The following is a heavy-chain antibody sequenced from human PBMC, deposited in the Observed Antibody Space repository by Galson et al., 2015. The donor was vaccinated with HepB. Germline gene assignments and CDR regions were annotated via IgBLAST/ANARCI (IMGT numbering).Heavy chain of an antibody. J-gene: IGHJ4*02. CDR1: GFTFSSYA. V-gene: IGHV3-23*01. CDR2: ISGSGGST. D-gene: IGHD5-18*01. CDR3: TTKLGYTYGTDY. Sequence: SLRLSCAASGFTFSSYAMSWVRQAPGKGLEWVSAISGSGGSTYYADSVKGRFTISRDNSKNTLYLQMNSLRAEDTAVYYCTTKLGYTYGTDYWGQGTLVTVSS.